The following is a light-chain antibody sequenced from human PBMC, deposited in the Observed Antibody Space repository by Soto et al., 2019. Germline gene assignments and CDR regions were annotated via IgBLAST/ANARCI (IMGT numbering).Light chain of an antibody. J-gene: IGKJ1*01. CDR1: QSISSY. CDR3: QQSYSTPRT. V-gene: IGKV1-39*01. Sequence: DIQMTQSPSSLSASVGDRVTITCRASQSISSYLTWYQHKPGKAPKLLIYAASSLQSGVPSRFSGSVSGTDFTLTISSLQPEDFATYYCQQSYSTPRTFGQGTKVEIK. CDR2: AAS.